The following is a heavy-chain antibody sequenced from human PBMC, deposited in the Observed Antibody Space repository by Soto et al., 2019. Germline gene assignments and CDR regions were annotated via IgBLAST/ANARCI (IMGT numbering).Heavy chain of an antibody. CDR2: IKQNGSET. Sequence: EVHLVESGGGLVQPGGSLRLSCAASGFTFSSYWMSWVRQAPGKGLEWVANIKQNGSETYYVDSVKGRFTISRDNAKNSLYLKMNSLRGEDTAVYYCAWQSYQECDYWGQGTLVTVST. CDR1: GFTFSSYW. J-gene: IGHJ4*02. V-gene: IGHV3-7*01. D-gene: IGHD3-16*02. CDR3: AWQSYQECDY.